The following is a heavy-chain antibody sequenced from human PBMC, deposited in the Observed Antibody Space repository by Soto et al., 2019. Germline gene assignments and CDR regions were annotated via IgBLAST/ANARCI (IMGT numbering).Heavy chain of an antibody. CDR3: ARYYFDSSGYSNWFDP. Sequence: QVQLQESGPGLVKPSQTLSLTCAVSGGSITSGAYYWTWIRQHPGKGLEWIAYIHYSGRTYYNPSLKSRVTISVDTSNHQFSLKLSSVTAADTAVYYCARYYFDSSGYSNWFDPWGQGTLVTVSS. D-gene: IGHD3-22*01. V-gene: IGHV4-31*11. J-gene: IGHJ5*02. CDR2: IHYSGRT. CDR1: GGSITSGAYY.